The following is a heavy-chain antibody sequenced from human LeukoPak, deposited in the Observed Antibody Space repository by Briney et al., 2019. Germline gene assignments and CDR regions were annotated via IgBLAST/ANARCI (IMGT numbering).Heavy chain of an antibody. CDR1: GFTLSSYW. J-gene: IGHJ6*02. D-gene: IGHD1-26*01. Sequence: GGSLRLSCAASGFTLSSYWMYWVRQAPGKGLVWISCINSDGSDTTYADSVKGRFTISRDNSKNTLYLQMNSLRAEDTAVYYCAKDRIVGANSYYYGMDVWGQGTTVTVSS. CDR3: AKDRIVGANSYYYGMDV. V-gene: IGHV3-74*01. CDR2: INSDGSDT.